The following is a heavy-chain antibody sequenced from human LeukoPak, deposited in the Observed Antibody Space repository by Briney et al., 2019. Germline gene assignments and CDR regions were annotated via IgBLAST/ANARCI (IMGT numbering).Heavy chain of an antibody. D-gene: IGHD3-9*01. V-gene: IGHV3-23*01. J-gene: IGHJ3*02. Sequence: QTGGSLRLSCAASGFTFSSYAMNWVRQAPGKGLEWVSGLSGSGGKKYYADSVKGRFTISRDNAKNSLYLQMNSLRAEDTAVYYCARRCCGGVRYFDWDDAFDIWGQGTMVTVSS. CDR2: LSGSGGKK. CDR1: GFTFSSYA. CDR3: ARRCCGGVRYFDWDDAFDI.